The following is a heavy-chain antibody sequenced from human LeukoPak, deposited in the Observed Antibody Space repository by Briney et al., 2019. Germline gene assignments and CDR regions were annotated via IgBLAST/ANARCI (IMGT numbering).Heavy chain of an antibody. V-gene: IGHV1-18*01. J-gene: IGHJ5*02. CDR2: ISTYDHDT. D-gene: IGHD2-15*01. CDR3: VRDYFCSGGTCDDCFDP. Sequence: ASVKVSCKASGYTFTNYGISWVRQAPGQGLEWMAWISTYDHDTNYAQKFRGRVTMTTDTSTSTAYMELRSLGSDDTAVYYCVRDYFCSGGTCDDCFDPWGQRTLVTVSS. CDR1: GYTFTNYG.